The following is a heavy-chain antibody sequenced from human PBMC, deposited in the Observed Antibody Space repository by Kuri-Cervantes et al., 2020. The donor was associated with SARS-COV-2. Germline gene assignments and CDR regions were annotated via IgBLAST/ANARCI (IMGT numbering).Heavy chain of an antibody. Sequence: LSLTCAASGFTFSSYAMHWVRQAPGKGLEWVAVISYDGSNKYYADSVKGRFTISRDNSKNTLYLQMNSLRAEDTAVYYCARGAVAGTLYYYYGMDVWGQGTTVTVSS. D-gene: IGHD6-19*01. J-gene: IGHJ6*02. CDR1: GFTFSSYA. CDR3: ARGAVAGTLYYYYGMDV. V-gene: IGHV3-30-3*01. CDR2: ISYDGSNK.